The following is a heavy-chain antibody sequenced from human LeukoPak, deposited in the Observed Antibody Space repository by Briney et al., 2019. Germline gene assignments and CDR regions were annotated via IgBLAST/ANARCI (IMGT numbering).Heavy chain of an antibody. Sequence: PGGSLRLSCAASGFTFSSYWMSWVRQAPGKGLEWVANIKQDGSEKYYVDSVKGRFTISRDNAKNSLYLQMNSLRAEDTAVYYCAREAGFLNRRGDYFDYWGQGTLVTVSS. V-gene: IGHV3-7*01. CDR3: AREAGFLNRRGDYFDY. CDR2: IKQDGSEK. J-gene: IGHJ4*02. CDR1: GFTFSSYW. D-gene: IGHD6-19*01.